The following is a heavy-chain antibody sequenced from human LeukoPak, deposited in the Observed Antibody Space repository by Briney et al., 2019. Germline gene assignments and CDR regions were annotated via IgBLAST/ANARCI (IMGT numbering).Heavy chain of an antibody. J-gene: IGHJ4*02. V-gene: IGHV3-7*01. Sequence: GGSLRLSCAASGLTFSIHWVNWVRQAPGKGLECVANINQDGSDKYYVDSVKGRFTISRDNTKNSLYLQMNSLRAEDTAVYYCARDNLSGYSDWGQGTLVTVSS. D-gene: IGHD3-22*01. CDR1: GLTFSIHW. CDR2: INQDGSDK. CDR3: ARDNLSGYSD.